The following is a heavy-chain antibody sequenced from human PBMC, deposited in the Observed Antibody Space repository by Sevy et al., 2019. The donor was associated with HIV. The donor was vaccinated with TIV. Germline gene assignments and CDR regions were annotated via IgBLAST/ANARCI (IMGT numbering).Heavy chain of an antibody. Sequence: SGPTLVKPTQTLTLTCTFSGFSLSTSGVGVGWIRQPPGKALEWLALIYWDDDKRYSPSLKSRLTITKDTSKNQVVLTMTNMDPVDTATYYCAHTYPYSSSWQGSYYFDYWGQGTLVTVSS. CDR1: GFSLSTSGVG. D-gene: IGHD6-13*01. V-gene: IGHV2-5*02. CDR3: AHTYPYSSSWQGSYYFDY. CDR2: IYWDDDK. J-gene: IGHJ4*02.